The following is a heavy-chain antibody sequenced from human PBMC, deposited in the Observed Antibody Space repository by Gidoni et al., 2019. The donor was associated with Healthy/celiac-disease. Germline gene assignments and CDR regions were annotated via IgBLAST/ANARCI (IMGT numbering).Heavy chain of an antibody. J-gene: IGHJ5*02. CDR3: ARDDGQYCSSTSCYTNWFDP. CDR2: IKPDGSEK. CDR1: GFTVSRYW. Sequence: DVQLVESGGGWVQPGGALSHSCAASGFTVSRYWMSGVRQAPGKGLEWVANIKPDGSEKYYGDSVKGRFTISRDNAKNSLYLQMNSLRAEDTAVYYCARDDGQYCSSTSCYTNWFDPWGQGTLVTVSS. D-gene: IGHD2-2*02. V-gene: IGHV3-7*01.